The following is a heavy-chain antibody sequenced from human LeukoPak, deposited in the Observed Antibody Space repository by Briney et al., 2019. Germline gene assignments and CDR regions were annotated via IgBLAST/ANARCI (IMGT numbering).Heavy chain of an antibody. V-gene: IGHV3-30*02. Sequence: PGGSLRLSYAASGFTFSSPGMHWVRQAPGKGLEWVAFIRYDGSNKYYADSVKGRFTISRDNSKNTLYLQMNSLRAEDTAVYYCAKSSLVVVASTPVSVHCFDLWGQGTVVTVSS. J-gene: IGHJ5*02. D-gene: IGHD2-15*01. CDR3: AKSSLVVVASTPVSVHCFDL. CDR1: GFTFSSPG. CDR2: IRYDGSNK.